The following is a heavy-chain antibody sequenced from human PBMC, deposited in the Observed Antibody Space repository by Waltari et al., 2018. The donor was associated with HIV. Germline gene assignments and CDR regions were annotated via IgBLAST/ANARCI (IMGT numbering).Heavy chain of an antibody. J-gene: IGHJ5*02. V-gene: IGHV4-30-4*01. CDR3: ARVKIVGNWFDP. D-gene: IGHD1-26*01. CDR2: MYYSGST. CDR1: GGSISSGDYY. Sequence: QVQLQESGPGLVKPSQTLSLTCTVSGGSISSGDYYWSWIRQPPGKGLEWIGYMYYSGSTYSNPSLKSRVTISVDTFKNQFSLKLSSVTAADTAVYYCARVKIVGNWFDPWGQGTLVTVSS.